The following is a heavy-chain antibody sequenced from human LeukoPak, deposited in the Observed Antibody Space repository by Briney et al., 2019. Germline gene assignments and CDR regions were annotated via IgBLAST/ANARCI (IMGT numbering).Heavy chain of an antibody. D-gene: IGHD5-18*01. CDR3: ARALSSLRGYSYGYRY. Sequence: SETLSLTCTVSGGSINSNTYYWGWIRQPPGKGLEWIGSIYYSGSTYYNPSLKSRVTISVDTSKNQFSLKLSSVTAADTAVYYCARALSSLRGYSYGYRYWGQGTLVTVSS. V-gene: IGHV4-39*07. CDR2: IYYSGST. J-gene: IGHJ4*02. CDR1: GGSINSNTYY.